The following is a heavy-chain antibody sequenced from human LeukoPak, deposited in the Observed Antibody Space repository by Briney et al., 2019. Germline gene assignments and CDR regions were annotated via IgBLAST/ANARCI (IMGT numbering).Heavy chain of an antibody. CDR3: AKSLDYDILTGRDY. Sequence: GGSLRLSCAASGFTFSSYSMNWVRQAPGKGLEWVSYISSSSSTIYYADSVKGRFTISRDNAKNSLYLQMNSLRAEDTAVYYCAKSLDYDILTGRDYWGQGTLVTVSS. D-gene: IGHD3-9*01. CDR1: GFTFSSYS. J-gene: IGHJ4*02. V-gene: IGHV3-48*04. CDR2: ISSSSSTI.